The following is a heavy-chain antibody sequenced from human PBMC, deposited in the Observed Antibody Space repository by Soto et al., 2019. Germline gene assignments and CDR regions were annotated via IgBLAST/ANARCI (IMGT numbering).Heavy chain of an antibody. CDR3: ARCLNSGWLYYYYYGMDV. CDR1: GYTFTSYD. CDR2: MNPNSGNT. J-gene: IGHJ6*02. V-gene: IGHV1-8*01. Sequence: ASVKVSCKASGYTFTSYDINWVRQATGQGLEWMGWMNPNSGNTGYAQKFQGRVTMTRDTSISTDYMELGSLRSEDTAVYYCARCLNSGWLYYYYYGMDVWGQGTTVTVSS. D-gene: IGHD6-19*01.